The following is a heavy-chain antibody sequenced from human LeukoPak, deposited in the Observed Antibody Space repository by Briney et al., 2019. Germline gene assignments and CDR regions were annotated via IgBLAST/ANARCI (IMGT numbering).Heavy chain of an antibody. CDR3: ARESSRGNDY. J-gene: IGHJ4*02. D-gene: IGHD2-15*01. Sequence: KPGGSLRLSCAASGFTFSSYSRNWVRQAPGKGLEWVSSISSSSSYIYYADSVKGRFTISRDNAKNSLYLQMNSLRAEDTAVYYCARESSRGNDYWGQGTLVTVSS. V-gene: IGHV3-21*01. CDR2: ISSSSSYI. CDR1: GFTFSSYS.